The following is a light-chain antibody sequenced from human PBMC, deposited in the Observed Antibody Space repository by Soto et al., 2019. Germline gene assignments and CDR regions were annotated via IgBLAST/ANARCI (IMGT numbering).Light chain of an antibody. V-gene: IGKV3-20*01. CDR2: DAS. CDR3: HQYGNSPET. Sequence: EIVLTQSPGTLSLSPGERATLSCRASQSISSSFLAWYQQKPGQAPRLLIYDASSRATGIPDRFSGSGSGTDFTLTIGRLEPEDCAVYYCHQYGNSPETFGQGTKVDIK. CDR1: QSISSSF. J-gene: IGKJ1*01.